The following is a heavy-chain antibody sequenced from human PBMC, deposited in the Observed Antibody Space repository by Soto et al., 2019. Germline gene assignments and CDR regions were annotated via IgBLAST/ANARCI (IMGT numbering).Heavy chain of an antibody. V-gene: IGHV3-48*02. CDR3: ARDGPLGSXGWARSIVGATYYGMDV. Sequence: PGGSLRLSCAASGFTFSSYSMNWVRQAPGKGLEWVSYISSSSSTIYYADSVKGRFTISRDNAKNSLYLQMNSLRDEDTAVYYCARDGPLGSXGWARSIVGATYYGMDVWGQGTTVTVSS. CDR1: GFTFSSYS. D-gene: IGHD1-26*01. J-gene: IGHJ6*02. CDR2: ISSSSSTI.